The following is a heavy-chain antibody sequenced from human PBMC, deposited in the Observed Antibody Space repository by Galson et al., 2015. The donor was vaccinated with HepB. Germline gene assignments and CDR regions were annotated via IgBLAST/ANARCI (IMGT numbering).Heavy chain of an antibody. D-gene: IGHD1-7*01. J-gene: IGHJ6*02. Sequence: QSGAEVKKPGESLRISCKGSGYSFTSYWISWVRQMPGKGLEWMGRIDPSDSYTNYSPSFQGHVTISADKSISTAYLQWSSLKASDTAMYYCASPGPTITGTTFGYYYYGMDVWGQGTTVTVSS. CDR3: ASPGPTITGTTFGYYYYGMDV. CDR1: GYSFTSYW. V-gene: IGHV5-10-1*01. CDR2: IDPSDSYT.